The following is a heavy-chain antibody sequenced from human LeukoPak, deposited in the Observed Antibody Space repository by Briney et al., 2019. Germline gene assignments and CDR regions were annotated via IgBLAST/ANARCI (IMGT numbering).Heavy chain of an antibody. D-gene: IGHD3-16*02. Sequence: AGGSLRLSCAASGFTFSSYNMNWVRRASGQGLEWVSTIRTNGAGTHYADSVRGRFTISRDDSKNTLYLQMDSLRAEDTAVYYCARGRFMITFGGVIALGYWGQGTLVTVSS. CDR3: ARGRFMITFGGVIALGY. J-gene: IGHJ4*02. CDR2: IRTNGAGT. V-gene: IGHV3-23*01. CDR1: GFTFSSYN.